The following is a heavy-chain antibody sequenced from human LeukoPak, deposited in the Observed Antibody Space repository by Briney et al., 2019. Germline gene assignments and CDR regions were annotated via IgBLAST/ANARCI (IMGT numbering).Heavy chain of an antibody. CDR2: IYTSGST. CDR1: GGSISSYY. J-gene: IGHJ4*02. Sequence: SETLSLTCTVSGGSISSYYWSWIRQPAGKGLEWIGRIYTSGSTNYNPSLKSRVTMSVDTSKNQFSLKLSSVTAADTAVYYCAREGSLNYYDSSGLSPYYFDYWGQGTLVTVSS. V-gene: IGHV4-4*07. CDR3: AREGSLNYYDSSGLSPYYFDY. D-gene: IGHD3-22*01.